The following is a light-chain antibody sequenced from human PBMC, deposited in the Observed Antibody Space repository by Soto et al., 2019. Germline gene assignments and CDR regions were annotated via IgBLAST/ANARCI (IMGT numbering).Light chain of an antibody. CDR1: QSVLYSSNNKNY. J-gene: IGKJ5*01. CDR2: AAS. V-gene: IGKV4-1*01. Sequence: DIVMTQSPDSLAVSLGERATINCKSSQSVLYSSNNKNYLAWYQQTPGQAPRLLIYAASSRATGIPDRFSGSGSGTDFTLTITRLEPEDSAMYYCQQYGSSGGITFGHGTRLEIK. CDR3: QQYGSSGGIT.